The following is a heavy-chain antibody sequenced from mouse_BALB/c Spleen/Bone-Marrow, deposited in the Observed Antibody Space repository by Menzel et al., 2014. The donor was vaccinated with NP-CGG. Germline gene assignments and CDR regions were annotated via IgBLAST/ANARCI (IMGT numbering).Heavy chain of an antibody. V-gene: IGHV1-67*01. J-gene: IGHJ3*01. CDR2: INTYSGNT. D-gene: IGHD3-3*01. Sequence: QVQLKQSGPELVRPGVSVKISCKGSGYTFTDYAMHWVKQSHAKSLEWIGVINTYSGNTNYNQNFKGKATMTEDTSSSTAFMELARLTYEDSAIYYCAREGCASAAWFACWGQGTLVTVSA. CDR3: AREGCASAAWFAC. CDR1: GYTFTDYA.